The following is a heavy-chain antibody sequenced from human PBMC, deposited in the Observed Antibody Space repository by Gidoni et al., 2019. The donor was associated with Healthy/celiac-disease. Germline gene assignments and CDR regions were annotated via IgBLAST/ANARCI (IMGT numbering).Heavy chain of an antibody. J-gene: IGHJ6*02. CDR2: IGTAGDT. V-gene: IGHV3-13*01. CDR1: GFPFSSYD. CDR3: ARGRERDDYGDYYYYGMDV. D-gene: IGHD4-17*01. Sequence: EVQLVESGGGLVQPGGSLRLSCAASGFPFSSYDMPWVRQATGKGLEWFSAIGTAGDTYYPGSVKGRFTISRENAKNSLYLQMNSLRAGDTAVYYCARGRERDDYGDYYYYGMDVWGQGTTVTVSS.